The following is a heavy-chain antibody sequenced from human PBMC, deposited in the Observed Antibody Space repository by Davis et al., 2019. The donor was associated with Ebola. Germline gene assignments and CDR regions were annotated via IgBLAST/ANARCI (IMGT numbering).Heavy chain of an antibody. Sequence: GESLKTSCAASGFTFSNAWMSWVRQAPGKGLEWVGRIKSKPDGGTTDYAAPVKGRFTISRDDSKNTLYLQMNSLKTEDTAVYYCTTGQYSGSRGYWGQGTLVTVSS. CDR1: GFTFSNAW. J-gene: IGHJ4*02. CDR2: IKSKPDGGTT. V-gene: IGHV3-15*01. D-gene: IGHD1-26*01. CDR3: TTGQYSGSRGY.